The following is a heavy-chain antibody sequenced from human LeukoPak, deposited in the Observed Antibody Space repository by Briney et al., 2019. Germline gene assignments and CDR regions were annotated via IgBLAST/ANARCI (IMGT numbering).Heavy chain of an antibody. CDR3: ARAGVGRGLYYFDY. CDR2: ILFDGSNK. J-gene: IGHJ4*02. D-gene: IGHD4/OR15-4a*01. Sequence: GGSLRLSCAASGSTFSSYGMHWVRQAPGKGLDWVAFILFDGSNKYYATSVKGRFTISRDNSKNTLYLQMNSLRAEDTAVYYCARAGVGRGLYYFDYWGQGTLVTVSS. V-gene: IGHV3-30*02. CDR1: GSTFSSYG.